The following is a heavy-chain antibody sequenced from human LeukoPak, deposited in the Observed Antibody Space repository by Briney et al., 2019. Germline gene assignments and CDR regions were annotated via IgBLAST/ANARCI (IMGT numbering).Heavy chain of an antibody. J-gene: IGHJ6*03. CDR3: AKDRVTMVRGVHYYYMDV. D-gene: IGHD3-10*01. CDR1: GYTFTGYD. CDR2: INPNSGST. Sequence: ASVKVSCKASGYTFTGYDMHWVRQAPGQGLEWMGWINPNSGSTNYAQKFQGRVTMTRDTSISTAYMELSRLRSEDTAVYYCAKDRVTMVRGVHYYYMDVWGKGTTVTISS. V-gene: IGHV1-2*02.